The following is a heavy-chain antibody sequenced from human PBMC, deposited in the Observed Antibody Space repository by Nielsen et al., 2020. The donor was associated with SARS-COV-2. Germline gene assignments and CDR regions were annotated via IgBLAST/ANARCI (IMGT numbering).Heavy chain of an antibody. CDR2: INAGNGNT. CDR3: ARVKEFHYCYYGMDV. D-gene: IGHD3-10*01. V-gene: IGHV1-3*01. J-gene: IGHJ6*02. CDR1: GYTFTSYA. Sequence: ASVKVSCKASGYTFTSYAMHWVRQAPGQRLEWMGWINAGNGNTKYSQKFQGRVTITRDTSASTAYMELSSLRSEDTAVYYCARVKEFHYCYYGMDVWGQGTTVTVSS.